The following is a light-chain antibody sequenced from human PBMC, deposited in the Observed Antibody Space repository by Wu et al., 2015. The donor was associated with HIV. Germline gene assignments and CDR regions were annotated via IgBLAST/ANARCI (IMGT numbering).Light chain of an antibody. CDR3: QQYDRWRT. V-gene: IGKV3-15*01. Sequence: EIVLTQSPGTLSLSPGERVTLSCRASQTVSDNYLSWYQQRPGQAPRLLIYGASTRATGIPVRFSGSGSGTEFTLTISSLQSEDFAFYYCQQYDRWRTFGQGTKVESK. CDR1: QTVSDNY. CDR2: GAS. J-gene: IGKJ1*01.